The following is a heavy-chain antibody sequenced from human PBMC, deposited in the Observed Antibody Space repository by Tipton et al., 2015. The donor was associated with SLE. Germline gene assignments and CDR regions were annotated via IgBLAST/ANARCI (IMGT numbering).Heavy chain of an antibody. J-gene: IGHJ4*02. V-gene: IGHV3-23*01. CDR3: AKVRYSGSYGLPGY. Sequence: SLRLSCAASGFTFGSYGMSWVRQAPGKGLEWVSAISGSGGSTYYADSVKGRFTISRDNSKNTLYLQMNSLRAEDTAVYYCAKVRYSGSYGLPGYWGQGTLVTVSS. CDR1: GFTFGSYG. CDR2: ISGSGGST. D-gene: IGHD1-26*01.